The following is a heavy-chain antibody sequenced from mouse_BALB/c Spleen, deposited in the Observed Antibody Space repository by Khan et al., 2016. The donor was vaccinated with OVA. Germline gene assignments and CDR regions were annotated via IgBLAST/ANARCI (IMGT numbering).Heavy chain of an antibody. V-gene: IGHV5-6*01. J-gene: IGHJ3*01. CDR2: ISSAGDYT. CDR1: GFTFSSYS. Sequence: DVQLVESGGDLVKPGGSLKLSCAASGFTFSSYSMSWVRQTPDKRLEWVTTISSAGDYTYYPDSVKGRFTISRDNAKNTLYLQMSSLKSEDTAMYYCASHLTGSLAYWGQGTLVTVSA. CDR3: ASHLTGSLAY. D-gene: IGHD4-1*01.